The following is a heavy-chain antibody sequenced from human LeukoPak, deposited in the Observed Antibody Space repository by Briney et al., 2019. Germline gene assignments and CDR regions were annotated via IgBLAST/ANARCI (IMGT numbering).Heavy chain of an antibody. D-gene: IGHD1-26*01. CDR3: ATGRATNKY. Sequence: PGGSLRLSCAVSGFTSYSDYMSWVRQAPGRGLEWVASLKKDGSERTYVDSVKGRFSISRDSAKNSLYLQMDGLGAEDTAVYYCATGRATNKYWGQGVLVTVSS. CDR2: LKKDGSER. J-gene: IGHJ4*02. V-gene: IGHV3-7*01. CDR1: GFTSYSDY.